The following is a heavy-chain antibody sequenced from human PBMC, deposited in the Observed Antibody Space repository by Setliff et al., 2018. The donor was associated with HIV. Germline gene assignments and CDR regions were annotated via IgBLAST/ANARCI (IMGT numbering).Heavy chain of an antibody. CDR3: ARECHIAAADARLANYVDY. V-gene: IGHV1-46*01. Sequence: ASVKVSCKASGYTFTNYYIHWVRQAPGQGLEWMGIINPSDGATTYAQRFEGGVTMTSDTSTNTVYMELSSLRSEDTAVYICARECHIAAADARLANYVDYWGQGTLVTVSS. CDR1: GYTFTNYY. CDR2: INPSDGAT. D-gene: IGHD6-13*01. J-gene: IGHJ4*02.